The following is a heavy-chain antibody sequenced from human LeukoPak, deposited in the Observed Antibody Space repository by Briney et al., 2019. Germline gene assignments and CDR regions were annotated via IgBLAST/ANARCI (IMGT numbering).Heavy chain of an antibody. CDR3: ARHVRYSSGWYLNWFDP. V-gene: IGHV4-34*01. D-gene: IGHD6-19*01. CDR1: GGSFSGYY. Sequence: SETLSLXCAVYGGSFSGYYWSWIRLPPGKGLEWIGEINHSGSTNYNPSLKSRVTISVDTSKNQFSLKLSSVTAADTAVYYCARHVRYSSGWYLNWFDPWGQGTLVTVSS. J-gene: IGHJ5*02. CDR2: INHSGST.